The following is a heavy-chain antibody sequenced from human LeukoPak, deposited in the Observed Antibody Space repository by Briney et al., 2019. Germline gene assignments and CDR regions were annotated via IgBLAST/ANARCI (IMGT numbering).Heavy chain of an antibody. CDR2: IYTSGST. V-gene: IGHV4-61*02. CDR3: ARVVHERITIFGDYYYYYMDV. Sequence: SETLSLTCTVSGDSISSTSYYWSWIRQPAGKGLEWIGRIYTSGSTNYNPSLKSRVTISVDTPKNQFSLELNSVTAADTAVYYCARVVHERITIFGDYYYYYMDVWGKGTTVTVSS. D-gene: IGHD3-3*01. J-gene: IGHJ6*03. CDR1: GDSISSTSYY.